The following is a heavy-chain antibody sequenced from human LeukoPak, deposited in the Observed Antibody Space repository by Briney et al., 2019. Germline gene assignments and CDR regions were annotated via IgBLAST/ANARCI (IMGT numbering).Heavy chain of an antibody. CDR1: GGTFSSYA. Sequence: SVKVSCKASGGTFSSYAISWVRQAPGQGLEWMGGIIPTFGTANYAQKFQGRVTITADESTSTAYMELSSLRSEDTAVYYCARGSQEMAGTGYYGMDVWGQGTTVTVSS. J-gene: IGHJ6*02. CDR2: IIPTFGTA. V-gene: IGHV1-69*01. CDR3: ARGSQEMAGTGYYGMDV. D-gene: IGHD6-19*01.